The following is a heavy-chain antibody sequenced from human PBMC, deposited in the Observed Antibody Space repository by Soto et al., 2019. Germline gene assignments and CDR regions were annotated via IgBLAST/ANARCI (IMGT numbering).Heavy chain of an antibody. V-gene: IGHV1-3*01. D-gene: IGHD6-13*01. CDR3: AQQQLAKGHHPQDYYYYGMDV. CDR1: GYTFTSYA. CDR2: INAGNGNT. J-gene: IGHJ6*02. Sequence: ASVKVSCKASGYTFTSYAMHWVRQAPGQRLEWMGWINAGNGNTKYSQKFQGRVTITRDTSASTAYMELSSLRSEDTAVYYCAQQQLAKGHHPQDYYYYGMDVWGQGTTVTVSS.